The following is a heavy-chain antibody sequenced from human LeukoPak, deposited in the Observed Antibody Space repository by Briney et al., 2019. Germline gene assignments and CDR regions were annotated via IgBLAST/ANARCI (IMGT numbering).Heavy chain of an antibody. D-gene: IGHD2-2*01. J-gene: IGHJ4*02. CDR3: ARELLGYCSSTSCYRRTQPYFDY. CDR1: GYTFTSYY. CDR2: INPSGGST. Sequence: ASVKVSCKASGYTFTSYYMHWVRQAPGQGLEWMGIINPSGGSTNYAQKFQGRVTMTRDTSTSTVYMELSSLRSEDTAVYYCARELLGYCSSTSCYRRTQPYFDYWGQGTLVTVSS. V-gene: IGHV1-46*01.